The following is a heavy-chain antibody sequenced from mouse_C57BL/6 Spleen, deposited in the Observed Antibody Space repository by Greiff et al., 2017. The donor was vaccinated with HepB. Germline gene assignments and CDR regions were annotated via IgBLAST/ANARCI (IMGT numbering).Heavy chain of an antibody. Sequence: EVNLVESGGGLVQPGGSLSLSCAASGFTFTDYYMSWVRQPPGKALEWLGFIRNKANGYTTEYSASVKGRFTISRDNSQSILYLQMNALRAEDSATYSCARYRATVVDYYAMDYWGQGTSVTVSS. CDR2: IRNKANGYTT. J-gene: IGHJ4*01. CDR3: ARYRATVVDYYAMDY. CDR1: GFTFTDYY. D-gene: IGHD1-1*01. V-gene: IGHV7-3*01.